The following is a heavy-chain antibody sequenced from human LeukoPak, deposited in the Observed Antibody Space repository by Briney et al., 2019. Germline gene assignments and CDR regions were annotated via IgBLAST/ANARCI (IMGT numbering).Heavy chain of an antibody. CDR1: GFTFSSYS. CDR2: ISSSSSTI. Sequence: HSGGSLRLSCAASGFTFSSYSMNWVRQAPGKGLEWVSYISSSSSTIYYADSVKGRFTISRDNAKNSLYLQMNSLRAEDTAVYYCARDPFGSGSYCKKRDYYYYGMDVWGQGTTVTVSS. V-gene: IGHV3-48*01. J-gene: IGHJ6*02. D-gene: IGHD3-10*01. CDR3: ARDPFGSGSYCKKRDYYYYGMDV.